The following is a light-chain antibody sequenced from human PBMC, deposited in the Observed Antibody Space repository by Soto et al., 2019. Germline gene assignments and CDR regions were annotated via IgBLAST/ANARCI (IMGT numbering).Light chain of an antibody. CDR1: HNDIGTYDY. CDR2: GVT. V-gene: IGLV2-14*03. J-gene: IGLJ2*01. CDR3: SSFTSNRSYL. Sequence: QSVLTQPTSVSGPPGQSSTISCTGNHNDIGTYDYVSWYQQHPGRAPRLLIHGVTTRPSGISGRFSASKSGLTASLTISGLQPEDEADYYCSSFTSNRSYLFG.